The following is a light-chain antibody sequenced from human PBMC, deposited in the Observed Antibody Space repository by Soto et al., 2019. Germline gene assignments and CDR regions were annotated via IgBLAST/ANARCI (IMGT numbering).Light chain of an antibody. V-gene: IGKV1-5*03. CDR3: QQYYSYPTWT. CDR1: QSIRSW. J-gene: IGKJ1*01. CDR2: KAS. Sequence: DIQMTQSPPTLPASVGDKVTVTCRASQSIRSWLAWYQEKPGKAPKLLIYKASLLETGVPSRFSGSGSGADFTLTISCLQSEDFATYYCQQYYSYPTWTFGQGTKVDIK.